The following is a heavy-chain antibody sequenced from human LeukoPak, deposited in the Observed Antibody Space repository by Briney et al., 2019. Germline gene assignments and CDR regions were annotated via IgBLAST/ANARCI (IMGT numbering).Heavy chain of an antibody. CDR2: ISSSSSYI. Sequence: GGSLRLSCAASGFTFSTYSMNWVRQAPGKGLEWVSSISSSSSYIYYADSVKGRFTISRDNAKKSLYLQMNSLRAEDTAVYYCAREGIAAAGTEYWFDPWGQGTLATVSS. CDR1: GFTFSTYS. CDR3: AREGIAAAGTEYWFDP. V-gene: IGHV3-21*01. D-gene: IGHD6-13*01. J-gene: IGHJ5*02.